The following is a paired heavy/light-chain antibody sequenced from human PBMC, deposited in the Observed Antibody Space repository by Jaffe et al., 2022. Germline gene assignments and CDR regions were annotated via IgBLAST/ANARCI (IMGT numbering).Light chain of an antibody. CDR3: CSYAGSSTFNWV. CDR2: EGS. J-gene: IGLJ3*02. Sequence: QSALTQPASVSGSPGQSITISCTGTSSDVGSYNLVSWYQQHPGKAPKLMIYEGSKRPSGVSNRFSGSKSGNTASLTISGLQAEDEADYYCCSYAGSSTFNWVFGGGTKLTVL. V-gene: IGLV2-23*01. CDR1: SSDVGSYNL.
Heavy chain of an antibody. CDR2: ISGSGGST. Sequence: EVQLLESGGGLVQPGGSLRLSCAASGFTFSSYAMSWVRQAPGKGLEWVSAISGSGGSTYYADSVKGRFTISRDNSKNTLYLQMNSLRAEDTAVYYCAKVLRGYDFWSGSPNFDYWGQGTLVTVSS. J-gene: IGHJ4*02. V-gene: IGHV3-23*01. CDR3: AKVLRGYDFWSGSPNFDY. D-gene: IGHD3-3*01. CDR1: GFTFSSYA.